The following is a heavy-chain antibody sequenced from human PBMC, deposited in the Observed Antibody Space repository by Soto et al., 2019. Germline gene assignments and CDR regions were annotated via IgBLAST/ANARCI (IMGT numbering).Heavy chain of an antibody. CDR2: ISSSSSYI. Sequence: GGSLRLSCAASGFTFSSYSMNWVRQAPGKGLEWVSSISSSSSYIYYADSVKGRFTISRDNAKNSLYLQMNSLRAEDTAVYYCARDGSGWNYFDYWGQGTLVTVSS. J-gene: IGHJ4*02. CDR1: GFTFSSYS. CDR3: ARDGSGWNYFDY. V-gene: IGHV3-21*01. D-gene: IGHD6-19*01.